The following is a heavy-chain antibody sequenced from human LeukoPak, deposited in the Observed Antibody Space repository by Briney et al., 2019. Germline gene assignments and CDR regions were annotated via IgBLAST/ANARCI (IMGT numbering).Heavy chain of an antibody. CDR1: GGSISSYY. J-gene: IGHJ6*03. D-gene: IGHD6-6*01. Sequence: SETLSLTCTVSGGSISSYYWSWIRQPAGKGLEWIGRIYTSGTTDYNPSLRTRVTISVDASRNQFSLNLSSVTAADTAVYYCARWSGSVTARNYYYYMDVWGEGTTVTVSS. CDR3: ARWSGSVTARNYYYYMDV. V-gene: IGHV4-4*07. CDR2: IYTSGTT.